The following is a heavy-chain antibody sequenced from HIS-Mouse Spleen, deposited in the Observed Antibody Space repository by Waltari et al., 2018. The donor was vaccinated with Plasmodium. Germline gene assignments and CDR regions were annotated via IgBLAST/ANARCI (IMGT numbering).Heavy chain of an antibody. Sequence: QVQLVQSGAEVKKPGASVTVSCKASGYPFTGYYMHWVPQAPGQGLEWMGWINPNSGGTNYAQKFQGRVTMTRDTSISTAYMELSRLRSDDTAVYYCARVLGYKAAAGTFVEYFQHWGQGTLVTVSS. CDR1: GYPFTGYY. V-gene: IGHV1-2*02. J-gene: IGHJ1*01. CDR3: ARVLGYKAAAGTFVEYFQH. D-gene: IGHD6-13*01. CDR2: INPNSGGT.